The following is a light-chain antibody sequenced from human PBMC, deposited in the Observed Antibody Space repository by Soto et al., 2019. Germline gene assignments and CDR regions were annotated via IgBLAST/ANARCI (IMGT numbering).Light chain of an antibody. Sequence: DIQLTQSPSTLSASVGDRVTITCRDSQIISSWLAWYQQKPGKAPKLLIYDASSLESGVPSRFSGSGSGTEFTLTISSLQPDVFATYYCQQYNSYSPAFGQGTKVEIK. CDR3: QQYNSYSPA. J-gene: IGKJ1*01. V-gene: IGKV1-5*01. CDR1: QIISSW. CDR2: DAS.